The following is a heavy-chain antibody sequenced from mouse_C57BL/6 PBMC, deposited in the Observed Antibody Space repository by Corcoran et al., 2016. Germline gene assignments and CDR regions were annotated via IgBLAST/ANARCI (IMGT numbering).Heavy chain of an antibody. Sequence: QIQLVQSGPELKKPGETVKISCKASGYTFTTYGMSWVKQAPGKGLKWMGWINTYSGVPTYADDFKGRFAFSLETSASTAYLQINNLKNEDTATYFCARRTSTVVATGYFDVWGTGTTVTVSS. CDR2: INTYSGVP. CDR1: GYTFTTYG. V-gene: IGHV9-3*01. CDR3: ARRTSTVVATGYFDV. D-gene: IGHD1-1*01. J-gene: IGHJ1*03.